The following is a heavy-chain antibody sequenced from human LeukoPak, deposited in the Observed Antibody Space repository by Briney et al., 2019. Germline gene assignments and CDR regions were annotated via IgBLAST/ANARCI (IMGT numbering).Heavy chain of an antibody. CDR1: GFTFSSYW. CDR3: ARTISSNWYYFDY. V-gene: IGHV3-74*01. D-gene: IGHD6-13*01. CDR2: INSDGSST. Sequence: GGSLRLSCAASGFTFSSYWMHWVRQAPGKGLVWVSRINSDGSSTTYADSVKGRFTISRDSAKNTFYLQMSSLRAEDTAVYYCARTISSNWYYFDYWGQGTLVTVSS. J-gene: IGHJ4*02.